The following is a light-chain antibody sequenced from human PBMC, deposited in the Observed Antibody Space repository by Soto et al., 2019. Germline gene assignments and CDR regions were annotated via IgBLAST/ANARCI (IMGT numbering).Light chain of an antibody. CDR3: QQSYTTPWT. V-gene: IGKV1-39*01. J-gene: IGKJ1*01. Sequence: DIQMTQSPSSLSASVGDIATITCRASQSISYYLNWYQQKPGRAPRLLIYTTSSLQSGVPSKFSGSASGTDFTLTISSLQPEDFATYYCQQSYTTPWTFGQGTKVDI. CDR1: QSISYY. CDR2: TTS.